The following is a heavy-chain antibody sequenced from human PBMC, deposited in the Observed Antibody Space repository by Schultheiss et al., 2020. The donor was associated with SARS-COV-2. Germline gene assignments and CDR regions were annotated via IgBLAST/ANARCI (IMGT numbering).Heavy chain of an antibody. J-gene: IGHJ5*02. CDR2: IYYSGST. CDR3: ARDSRMWGADTKTNWFDP. CDR1: GGSISSGGYY. V-gene: IGHV4-31*03. D-gene: IGHD1-26*01. Sequence: LSLTCTVSGGSISSGGYYWSWIRQHPGKGLEWIGYIYYSGSTYYNPSLKSRVTISVDTSKNQFSLKLSSVTAADTAVYYCARDSRMWGADTKTNWFDPWGQGTLVTVSS.